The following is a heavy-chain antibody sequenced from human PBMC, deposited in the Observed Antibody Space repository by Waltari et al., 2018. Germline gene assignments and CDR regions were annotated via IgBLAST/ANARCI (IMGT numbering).Heavy chain of an antibody. J-gene: IGHJ6*03. CDR1: GGSFSGYS. CDR3: ARSSSRDYYYYYMDV. CDR2: IKHSGST. V-gene: IGHV4-34*01. D-gene: IGHD1-26*01. Sequence: QVQLQQWGAGLLKPSETLSLTCAVYGGSFSGYSWSWIRQPPGKGLEWIGEIKHSGSTNYNPSLKSRVTISVDTSKNQFSLKLSSVTAADTAVYYCARSSSRDYYYYYMDVWGKGTTVTVSS.